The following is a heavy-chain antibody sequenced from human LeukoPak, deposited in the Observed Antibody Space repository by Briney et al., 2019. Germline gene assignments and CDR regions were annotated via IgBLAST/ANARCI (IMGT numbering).Heavy chain of an antibody. V-gene: IGHV3-30*02. Sequence: PGGSLRLSCAASGFTFSSYGMHWVRQAPGKGLEWVAFIRYDGSNKYNADSVKGRFTISGDNSKNTLYLQMNSLRAEDTAVYYCAKVAVTYYDILTGYYEQDDFDYWGQGTLVTVSS. CDR2: IRYDGSNK. CDR3: AKVAVTYYDILTGYYEQDDFDY. J-gene: IGHJ4*02. CDR1: GFTFSSYG. D-gene: IGHD3-9*01.